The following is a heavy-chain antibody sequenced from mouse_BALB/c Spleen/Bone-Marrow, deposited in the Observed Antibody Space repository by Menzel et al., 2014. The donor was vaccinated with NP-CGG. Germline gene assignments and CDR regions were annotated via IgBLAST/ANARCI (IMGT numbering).Heavy chain of an antibody. V-gene: IGHV3-2*02. J-gene: IGHJ4*01. Sequence: VQLKQSGPGLVKPSQSLSLTCTVTGYSITSDYAWNWIRQFPGNKLEWMGYISYSGSTSYNPSLKSRISITRDTSKNQFFLQLNSVTTEDTATYYCARWGGYYAMDYWGQGTSVTVSS. CDR2: ISYSGST. D-gene: IGHD1-1*02. CDR3: ARWGGYYAMDY. CDR1: GYSITSDYA.